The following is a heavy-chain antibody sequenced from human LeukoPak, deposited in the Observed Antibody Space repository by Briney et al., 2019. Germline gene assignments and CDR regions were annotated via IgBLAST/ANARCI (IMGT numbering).Heavy chain of an antibody. CDR1: VDSISSYY. CDR2: IYTSGST. D-gene: IGHD5-18*01. V-gene: IGHV4-4*07. CDR3: ATRGGYSYGYNY. Sequence: SETLSLTCTVSVDSISSYYWSWLRQPAGKGLEWIGRIYTSGSTDYNPSLKSRVTMSVDTSKNQFSLKLSSVTAADTAVYYCATRGGYSYGYNYWGQGTLVTVSS. J-gene: IGHJ4*02.